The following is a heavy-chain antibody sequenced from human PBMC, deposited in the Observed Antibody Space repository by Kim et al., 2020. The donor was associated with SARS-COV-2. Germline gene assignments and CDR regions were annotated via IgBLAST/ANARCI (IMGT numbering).Heavy chain of an antibody. CDR2: INHSGST. CDR3: ARTLRHYDSSGPSRFDY. V-gene: IGHV4-34*01. D-gene: IGHD3-22*01. Sequence: SETLSLTCAVYGGSFSGYYWSWIRQPPGKGLEWIGEINHSGSTNYNPSLKSRVTISVDTSKNQFSLKLSSVTAADTAVYYCARTLRHYDSSGPSRFDYWGQGTLVTVSS. J-gene: IGHJ4*02. CDR1: GGSFSGYY.